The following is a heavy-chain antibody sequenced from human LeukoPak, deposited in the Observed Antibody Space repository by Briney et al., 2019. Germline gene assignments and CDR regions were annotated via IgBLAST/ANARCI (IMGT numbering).Heavy chain of an antibody. J-gene: IGHJ6*03. CDR1: GGTFSSYA. V-gene: IGHV1-69*05. Sequence: SVKVSCKASGGTFSSYAISWVRQAPGQGLEWMGGIIPIFGTANYAQKFQGRVTITTDESTSTAYMELSSLRSEDTAVYYCARDRVVVAASRTYYYYYMDVWGKGTTVTVSS. CDR3: ARDRVVVAASRTYYYYYMDV. CDR2: IIPIFGTA. D-gene: IGHD2-15*01.